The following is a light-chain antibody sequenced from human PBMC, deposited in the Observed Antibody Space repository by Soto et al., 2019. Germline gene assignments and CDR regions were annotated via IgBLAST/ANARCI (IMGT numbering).Light chain of an antibody. CDR3: SSYTTTNTPV. CDR1: STDVGGYNF. V-gene: IGLV2-14*01. CDR2: EVS. J-gene: IGLJ1*01. Sequence: QSVLTQPASVSGSLGQSITISCTGTSTDVGGYNFVSWYQQHPDKAPKLLIYEVSNRPSGVSNRFSGSKSGNTASLTISGLPAEDEADYFCSSYTTTNTPVFGTGTKVTVL.